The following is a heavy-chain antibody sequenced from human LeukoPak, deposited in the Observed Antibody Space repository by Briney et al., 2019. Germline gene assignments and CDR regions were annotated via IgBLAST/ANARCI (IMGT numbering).Heavy chain of an antibody. D-gene: IGHD3-16*02. CDR2: ISYDGSNK. V-gene: IGHV3-30*14. Sequence: PGRSLRLSCAASGFTFSSYAMHWVRQAPGKGLEWVAVISYDGSNKYYADSVKGRFTISRDNSKNTLYLQMNSLRAEDTAVYYCARGRMYDYVWGSYHLPALLDYWGQGTLVTVSS. CDR3: ARGRMYDYVWGSYHLPALLDY. CDR1: GFTFSSYA. J-gene: IGHJ4*02.